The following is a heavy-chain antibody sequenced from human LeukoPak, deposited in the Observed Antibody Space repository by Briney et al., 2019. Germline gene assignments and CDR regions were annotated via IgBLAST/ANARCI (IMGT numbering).Heavy chain of an antibody. D-gene: IGHD3-22*01. CDR3: ARGDSSGYHFDY. CDR1: GGSFSGYY. Sequence: SETLSLTCAVYGGSFSGYYWSWIRQPPGKGLEWIGEINHSGSTNYNPSLKSRVTISVDTSKNQFSLKLSSVTAADTAVYYCARGDSSGYHFDYWGQGTLVTVSS. CDR2: INHSGST. J-gene: IGHJ4*02. V-gene: IGHV4-34*01.